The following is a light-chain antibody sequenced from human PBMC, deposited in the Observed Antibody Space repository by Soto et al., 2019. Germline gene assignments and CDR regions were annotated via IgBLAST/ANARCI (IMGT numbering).Light chain of an antibody. V-gene: IGKV3-15*01. CDR2: DAS. Sequence: EIVMTQSPATLSLSPGERATLSCRASETISNNLAWYQQKPGQSPRLLISDASSRATGVPARISGGGSGTEFTLTINSLQSEDFAIYYCQQYNNWPLITFGQGTRLEMK. CDR1: ETISNN. J-gene: IGKJ5*01. CDR3: QQYNNWPLIT.